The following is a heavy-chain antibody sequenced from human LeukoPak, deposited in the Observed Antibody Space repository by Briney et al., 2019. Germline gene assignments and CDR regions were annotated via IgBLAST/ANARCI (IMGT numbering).Heavy chain of an antibody. J-gene: IGHJ3*02. CDR3: AREGGSYYAFDI. CDR2: ISWNSGSI. D-gene: IGHD1-26*01. Sequence: GRSLRLSCAASGFTFDDYAMHWVRQAPGKGLEWVSGISWNSGSIGYADSVKGRFTISRDNSKNTLYLQMNSLRAEDTAVYYCAREGGSYYAFDIWGQGTMVTVSS. V-gene: IGHV3-9*01. CDR1: GFTFDDYA.